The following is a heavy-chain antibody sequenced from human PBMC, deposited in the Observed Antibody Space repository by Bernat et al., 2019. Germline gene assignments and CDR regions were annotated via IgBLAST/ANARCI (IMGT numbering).Heavy chain of an antibody. V-gene: IGHV3-43*02. CDR3: AKGIVVVPAANVELFDY. CDR1: GFTFDDYA. Sequence: EVQLVESGGGVVQPGGSLRLSCAASGFTFDDYAMHWVRQAPVKGLEWVSLISVDGGSTYYADSVKGRFTISRDNSKNALYLQMNRLRTEDTALYYCAKGIVVVPAANVELFDYWGQGTLVTVAS. J-gene: IGHJ4*02. D-gene: IGHD2-2*01. CDR2: ISVDGGST.